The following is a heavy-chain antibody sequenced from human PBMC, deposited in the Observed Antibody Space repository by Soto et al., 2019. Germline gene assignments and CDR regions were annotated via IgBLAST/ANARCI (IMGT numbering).Heavy chain of an antibody. J-gene: IGHJ4*02. D-gene: IGHD6-19*01. V-gene: IGHV4-30-4*01. CDR3: ARVEQWLAQIAY. Sequence: PSETLSLTCTVSGGSISSGDYYWSWIRQPPGKGLEWIGYIYYSGSTYYNPSLKSRVTISVDTSKNQFSLKLSSVTAADTAVYYCARVEQWLAQIAYWGQGTLVTVSS. CDR1: GGSISSGDYY. CDR2: IYYSGST.